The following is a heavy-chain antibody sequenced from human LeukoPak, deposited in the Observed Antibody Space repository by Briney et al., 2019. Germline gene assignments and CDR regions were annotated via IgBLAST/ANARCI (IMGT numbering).Heavy chain of an antibody. CDR2: ISSSGSTI. CDR1: GFTFSDHY. J-gene: IGHJ4*02. CDR3: ASTVDTATVTSSNY. Sequence: GGSLRLSCAASGFTFSDHYMSWLRQAPGKGLEWVSYISSSGSTIYYADSVKGRFTIYRDNAKNSLYLQMNSLRAEDTAVYYCASTVDTATVTSSNYWGQGTLVTVSS. V-gene: IGHV3-11*01. D-gene: IGHD5-18*01.